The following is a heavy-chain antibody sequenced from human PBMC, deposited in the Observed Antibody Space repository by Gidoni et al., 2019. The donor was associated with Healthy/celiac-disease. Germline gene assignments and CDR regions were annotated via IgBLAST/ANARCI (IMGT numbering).Heavy chain of an antibody. V-gene: IGHV3-7*03. CDR3: ARVINDGYYDSSGYSLFDY. D-gene: IGHD3-22*01. CDR1: GFTSSSYW. J-gene: IGHJ4*02. CDR2: IKQDGSEK. Sequence: EVQLVESGGGLVQPGGSLSLSCAASGFTSSSYWMSWVRQAPGKGLEWVANIKQDGSEKYYVDSVKGRFTISRDNAKNSLYLQMNSLRAEDTAVYYCARVINDGYYDSSGYSLFDYWGQGTLVTVSS.